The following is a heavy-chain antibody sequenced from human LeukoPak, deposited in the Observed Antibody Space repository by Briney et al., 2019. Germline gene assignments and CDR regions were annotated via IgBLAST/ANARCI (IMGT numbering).Heavy chain of an antibody. J-gene: IGHJ5*02. Sequence: PGESLKISCKGSGYSFTSYWIGWVRQMPGKGLEWMGIIYPGDSDTRYSPSFQGQVTISADKSISTAYLQWSSLKASDTAMYYCARHVGVPTAMQGSYFDPWGQGTLATVSS. CDR2: IYPGDSDT. CDR3: ARHVGVPTAMQGSYFDP. D-gene: IGHD2-2*01. CDR1: GYSFTSYW. V-gene: IGHV5-51*01.